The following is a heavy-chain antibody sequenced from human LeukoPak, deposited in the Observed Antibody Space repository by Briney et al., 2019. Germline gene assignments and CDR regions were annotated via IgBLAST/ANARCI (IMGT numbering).Heavy chain of an antibody. CDR1: GGSISRYY. V-gene: IGHV4-59*12. CDR2: IYYSGST. D-gene: IGHD3-10*01. CDR3: ARDYYGSGDYGTDV. Sequence: SETLSLTCTVSGGSISRYYWSWIRQPPGTGLEWIGYIYYSGSTNYNPSLKSRVTISVDTSKNQFSLQLNSVTPEDTAVYYCARDYYGSGDYGTDVWGQGTTVTVSS. J-gene: IGHJ6*02.